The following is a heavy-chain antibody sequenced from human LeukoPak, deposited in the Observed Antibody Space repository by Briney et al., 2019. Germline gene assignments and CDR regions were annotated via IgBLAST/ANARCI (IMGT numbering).Heavy chain of an antibody. CDR3: ARARGWRPNYYYYYMDV. CDR1: GFTFSSYA. J-gene: IGHJ6*03. Sequence: GGSLRLSCAASGFTFSSYAMSWVRQAPGKGLEWVSSISDTGGSTYYADSVKGRFTISRDNSNNTLYLQMNSLRAEDTAVYFCARARGWRPNYYYYYMDVWGKGTTVTVSS. D-gene: IGHD2-15*01. CDR2: ISDTGGST. V-gene: IGHV3-23*01.